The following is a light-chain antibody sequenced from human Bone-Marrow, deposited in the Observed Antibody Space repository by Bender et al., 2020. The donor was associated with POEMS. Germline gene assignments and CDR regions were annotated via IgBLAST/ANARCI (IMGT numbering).Light chain of an antibody. V-gene: IGLV1-44*01. CDR2: NNS. CDR3: ATWDDSLNGWV. Sequence: QSVLTQPPSASGTPGQRVTISCSGSSSKFGSYPVNWYQQLPGVAPKLVIFNNSQRPSGVPDRFSGSNSGTSASLAISGILSDDEADFYCATWDDSLNGWVFGGGTKLTVL. CDR1: SSKFGSYP. J-gene: IGLJ3*02.